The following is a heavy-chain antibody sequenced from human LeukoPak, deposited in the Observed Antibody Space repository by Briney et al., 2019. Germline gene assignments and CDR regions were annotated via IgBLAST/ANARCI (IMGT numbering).Heavy chain of an antibody. D-gene: IGHD3-16*01. CDR1: GGSIRSYY. Sequence: PSETLSLTCTVSGGSIRSYYWSWIRQPPGKKLEWIGYIHSSGSTSYNPSLRSRVAISADTSRNQVSLNLKFLTSADTAVYYCARGGGAPIYGLDVWGQGTTVTVSS. V-gene: IGHV4-59*01. J-gene: IGHJ6*02. CDR2: IHSSGST. CDR3: ARGGGAPIYGLDV.